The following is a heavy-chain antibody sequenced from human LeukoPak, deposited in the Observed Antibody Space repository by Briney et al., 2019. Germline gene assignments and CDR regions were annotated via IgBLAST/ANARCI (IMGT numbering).Heavy chain of an antibody. J-gene: IGHJ4*02. CDR2: ISSSSSYI. CDR1: GFTFSSYS. CDR3: ARDDCSSTSCLLFDY. D-gene: IGHD2-2*01. V-gene: IGHV3-21*01. Sequence: GGSLRLSCAASGFTFSSYSMNWVRQAPGKGLELGSSISSSSSYIYYADSVKGRFTISRDNAKNSLYLQMNSLRAEDTAVYYCARDDCSSTSCLLFDYWGQGTLVTVSS.